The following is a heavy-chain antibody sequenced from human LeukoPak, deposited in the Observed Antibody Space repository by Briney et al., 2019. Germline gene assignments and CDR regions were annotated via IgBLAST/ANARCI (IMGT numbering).Heavy chain of an antibody. CDR2: ITGSGAFT. J-gene: IGHJ4*02. CDR1: GFTFITYS. CDR3: AKRSAESSGYFDY. D-gene: IGHD6-19*01. Sequence: PGGSLRLSCAASGFTFITYSMTWVRQAPGRGLEWVSAITGSGAFTDYADSVKGRFTISRDNPKNTPYLQMNSLRAEDTAVYYCAKRSAESSGYFDYWGQGTLVTVSS. V-gene: IGHV3-23*01.